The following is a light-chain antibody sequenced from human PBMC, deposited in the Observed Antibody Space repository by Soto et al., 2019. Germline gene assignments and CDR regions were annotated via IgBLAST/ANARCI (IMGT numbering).Light chain of an antibody. J-gene: IGKJ4*02. CDR2: GAS. CDR3: QQYGSSSRT. CDR1: QSVSSY. Sequence: EIVLTQSPGTLSLSPGERATLSCRASQSVSSYLAWYRQKPGQAPRLLIYGASSRATGIPDRFSGSGSGTVFPLTISRLEPEDFAVYYCQQYGSSSRTFGRGTKVEIK. V-gene: IGKV3-20*01.